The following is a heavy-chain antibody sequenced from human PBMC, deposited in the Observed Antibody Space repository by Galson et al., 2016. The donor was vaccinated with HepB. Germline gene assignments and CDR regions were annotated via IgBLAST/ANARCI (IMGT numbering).Heavy chain of an antibody. Sequence: SLRLSCAASGLTVSDNYMTWVRQTPGKGLQWVSVLYTNGNPSYAASGQGLFPLPRSHSPPTVYLQLDSLRAAAPAVYYCARDLPVEPAGALDIWGQGTMVTVSS. D-gene: IGHD1-1*01. J-gene: IGHJ3*02. CDR3: ARDLPVEPAGALDI. CDR1: GLTVSDNY. CDR2: LYTNGNP. V-gene: IGHV3-53*01.